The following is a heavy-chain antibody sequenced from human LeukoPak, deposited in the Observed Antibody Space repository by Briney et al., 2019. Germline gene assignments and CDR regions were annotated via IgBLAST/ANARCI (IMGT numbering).Heavy chain of an antibody. CDR3: ATGDYGDTGVGFDP. Sequence: AASVKVSCKASGYTFTSYGISWVRQAPGQGLEWMGWMNPNSGNTGYAQKFQGRVTMTRNTSISTAYMELSSLRSEDTAVYYCATGDYGDTGVGFDPWGQGTLVTVSS. CDR2: MNPNSGNT. V-gene: IGHV1-8*02. D-gene: IGHD4-17*01. J-gene: IGHJ5*02. CDR1: GYTFTSYG.